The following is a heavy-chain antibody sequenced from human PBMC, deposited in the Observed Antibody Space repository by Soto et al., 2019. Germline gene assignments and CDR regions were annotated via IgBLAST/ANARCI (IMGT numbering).Heavy chain of an antibody. CDR3: VRVLDSSWYADL. CDR2: IFYTGVT. V-gene: IGHV4-61*03. CDR1: GGSVSNASFY. Sequence: QVQLQESGPGLVKPSETLSLTCSVSGGSVSNASFYWTWIRQAPGTGLEYIGYIFYTGVTNYNPSLSSRVTISLDTSKNHFSLKLNSMTAADTAVYYRVRVLDSSWYADLWGRGTLVTVSS. D-gene: IGHD3-22*01. J-gene: IGHJ2*01.